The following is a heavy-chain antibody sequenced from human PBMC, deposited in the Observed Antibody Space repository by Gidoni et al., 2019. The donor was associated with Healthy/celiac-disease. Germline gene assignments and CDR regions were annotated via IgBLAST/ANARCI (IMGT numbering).Heavy chain of an antibody. J-gene: IGHJ4*02. CDR2: IYYSGST. Sequence: QVQLQESGPGLVKPSETLSLTCTVSGGPISSYYWSWIRQPPGKGLEWIGYIYYSGSTNYNPSLKSRITISVDTSKNQFSLKLSSVTAADTAVYYCARHRDGYNWTPFDYWGQGTLVTVSS. CDR1: GGPISSYY. CDR3: ARHRDGYNWTPFDY. V-gene: IGHV4-59*08. D-gene: IGHD5-12*01.